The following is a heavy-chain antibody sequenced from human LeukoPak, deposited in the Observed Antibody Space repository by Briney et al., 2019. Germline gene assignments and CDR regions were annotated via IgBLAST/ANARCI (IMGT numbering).Heavy chain of an antibody. Sequence: GGSLRLSCAASGFTFSSYSMNWVRQAPGKGLEWVSSISSSSSYIYYADSVKGRFTISRDNAKNSLYLQMNSLRAEDTAVYYCARDDAGYSSGWVLFWFDPWGQGTLVTVSS. D-gene: IGHD6-19*01. CDR1: GFTFSSYS. CDR3: ARDDAGYSSGWVLFWFDP. CDR2: ISSSSSYI. J-gene: IGHJ5*02. V-gene: IGHV3-21*01.